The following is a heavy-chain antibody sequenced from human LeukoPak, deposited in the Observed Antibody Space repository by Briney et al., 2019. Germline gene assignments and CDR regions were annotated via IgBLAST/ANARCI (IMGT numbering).Heavy chain of an antibody. J-gene: IGHJ4*02. V-gene: IGHV3-7*01. CDR1: GFTFSTFW. D-gene: IGHD6-13*01. Sequence: PGGSLRLXCAASGFTFSTFWMSWVRQAPGKGLEWVANIKQDGSEKYYVDSVKGRFTISRDHAKNSLYLQMNSLRAEDTAVYYCARGSIAAAFQFDYWGQGTLVTVSS. CDR3: ARGSIAAAFQFDY. CDR2: IKQDGSEK.